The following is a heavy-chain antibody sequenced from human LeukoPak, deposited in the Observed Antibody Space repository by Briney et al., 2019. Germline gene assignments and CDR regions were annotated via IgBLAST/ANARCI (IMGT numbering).Heavy chain of an antibody. V-gene: IGHV3-72*01. J-gene: IGHJ4*02. Sequence: GGSLRLSCAASGCTFSDHYMDWVRQAPGKGLEWLARSRDKAKSYSTEHAASVKGRFTISRDNSKNSLYLQMNSLTTEDTTVYYCARRSNTYYTFDYWGQGTLVTVSS. CDR3: ARRSNTYYTFDY. CDR2: SRDKAKSYST. D-gene: IGHD2-2*01. CDR1: GCTFSDHY.